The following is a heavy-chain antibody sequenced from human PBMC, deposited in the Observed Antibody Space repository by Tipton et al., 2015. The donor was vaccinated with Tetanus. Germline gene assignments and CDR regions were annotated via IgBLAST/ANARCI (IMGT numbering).Heavy chain of an antibody. J-gene: IGHJ6*04. CDR1: GFTFGDYA. D-gene: IGHD1-26*01. Sequence: SLRLSCTASGFTFGDYAMSWFRQAPGKGLEWVGFIRSKAYGGTTEYAASVKGRFTISRDDSKSIAHLQMNSLKTEDTAVYYCTRDRVGASVDGMDVWGKGTTVTVSS. CDR3: TRDRVGASVDGMDV. V-gene: IGHV3-49*03. CDR2: IRSKAYGGTT.